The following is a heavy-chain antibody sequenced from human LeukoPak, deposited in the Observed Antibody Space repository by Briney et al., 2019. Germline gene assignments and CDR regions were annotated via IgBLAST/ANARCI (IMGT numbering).Heavy chain of an antibody. J-gene: IGHJ3*02. CDR2: IYHTGSA. V-gene: IGHV4-30-4*01. CDR3: ARDRIAVAGTLGSYDAFDI. D-gene: IGHD6-19*01. CDR1: GGSISSRDYY. Sequence: PSETLSLTCTVSGGSISSRDYYWSWIRQPPGKGLEWIGYIYHTGSAYYNPSLKSRITISVDTSKNQFSLRLNSVTAADTAVYYCARDRIAVAGTLGSYDAFDIWGQGTMVTVSS.